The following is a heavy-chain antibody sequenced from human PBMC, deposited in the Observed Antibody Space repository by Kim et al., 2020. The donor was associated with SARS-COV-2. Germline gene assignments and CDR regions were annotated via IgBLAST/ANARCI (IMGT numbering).Heavy chain of an antibody. Sequence: SETLSLTCAVYGGSFSGYYWSWIRQPPGKGLEWIGEINHSGSTNYNPSLKSRYTISVDTSKNQISLKLSSVTAADTAVYYCARGSYSSSWYGAKYYFDYWGQGTLVTVFS. V-gene: IGHV4-34*01. CDR3: ARGSYSSSWYGAKYYFDY. D-gene: IGHD6-13*01. J-gene: IGHJ4*02. CDR1: GGSFSGYY. CDR2: INHSGST.